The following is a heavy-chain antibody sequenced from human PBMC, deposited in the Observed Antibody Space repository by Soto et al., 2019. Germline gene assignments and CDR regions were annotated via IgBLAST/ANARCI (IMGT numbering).Heavy chain of an antibody. V-gene: IGHV3-72*01. CDR2: TRNKANSYTT. Sequence: GGSLRLSCAASGFTFSDHYMDWVRQAPGKGLEWVGRTRNKANSYTTEYAASVKGRFTISRDDSKNSLYLQMNSLKTEDTAVYYCARDSHAHDAFDIWGQGTLVTV. J-gene: IGHJ3*02. CDR3: ARDSHAHDAFDI. CDR1: GFTFSDHY. D-gene: IGHD2-2*01.